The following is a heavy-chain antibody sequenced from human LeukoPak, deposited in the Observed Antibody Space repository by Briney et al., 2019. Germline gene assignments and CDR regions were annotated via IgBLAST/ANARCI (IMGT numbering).Heavy chain of an antibody. V-gene: IGHV3-48*01. Sequence: GGSLRLSRAASGFTFSSYSMNWVRQAPGKGLEWVSYISSSSSTIYYADSVKGRFTISRVNSKNTLYLQMNSLRAEDTAVYYCAKGAYYGSGSPGYFDYWGQGTLVTVSS. J-gene: IGHJ4*02. CDR1: GFTFSSYS. CDR3: AKGAYYGSGSPGYFDY. D-gene: IGHD3-10*01. CDR2: ISSSSSTI.